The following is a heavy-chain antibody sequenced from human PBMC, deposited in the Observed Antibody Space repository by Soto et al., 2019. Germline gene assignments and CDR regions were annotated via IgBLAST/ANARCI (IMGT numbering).Heavy chain of an antibody. V-gene: IGHV1-46*01. CDR2: INPSGGST. CDR1: GYTFTSYY. CDR3: ARDRYYSNHNGPWPY. Sequence: ASVKVSCKASGYTFTSYYMHWVRQAPGQGLEWMGIINPSGGSTSYAQKFQGRVTVTRDTSTSTVHMELSSLRSEDTAVYYCARDRYYSNHNGPWPYWGQGTLVTVSS. J-gene: IGHJ4*02. D-gene: IGHD4-4*01.